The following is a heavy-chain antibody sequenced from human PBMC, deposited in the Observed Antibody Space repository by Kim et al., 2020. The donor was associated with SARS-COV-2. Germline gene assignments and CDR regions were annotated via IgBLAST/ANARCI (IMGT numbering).Heavy chain of an antibody. V-gene: IGHV3-48*03. CDR1: GFTLSRYE. D-gene: IGHD4-4*01. CDR3: ARDYGGNSFVDALDI. CDR2: IDLRGDTT. Sequence: GGSLRLSCAASGFTLSRYEMNWVRQAPGKGLEWVSYIDLRGDTTYYADSVKGRFTISRDNAKNSLYLQMNSLRAEDTAIYYCARDYGGNSFVDALDIWGQGTMVTVSS. J-gene: IGHJ3*02.